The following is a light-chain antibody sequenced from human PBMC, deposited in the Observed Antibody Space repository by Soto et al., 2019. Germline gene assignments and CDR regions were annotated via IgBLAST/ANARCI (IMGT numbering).Light chain of an antibody. V-gene: IGLV1-47*01. CDR3: AAWDVSLSGRL. CDR1: SCNIGGRY. Sequence: QSVLTQPPSASGTPGQRVTISCSGGSCNIGGRYVHWYQQVPGMDPAVLIYRDDHRPSWVPDRFSGSESGTSASLAISGLRSEDEADYYCAAWDVSLSGRLFGRGTKLTVL. CDR2: RDD. J-gene: IGLJ2*01.